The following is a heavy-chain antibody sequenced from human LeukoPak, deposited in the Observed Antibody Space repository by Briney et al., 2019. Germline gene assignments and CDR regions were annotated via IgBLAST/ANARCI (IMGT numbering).Heavy chain of an antibody. D-gene: IGHD3-10*01. CDR2: ISGSGGST. CDR1: GITFRNYA. J-gene: IGHJ4*02. Sequence: GGSLRLSCAASGITFRNYAMSWARQPPGKGLEWVSAISGSGGSTYYVDSVKGRFTISRDNSKNTLYLQMNSLRAEDTAVYYCAKDRSSSGSYFDYWGQGTLVTVSS. V-gene: IGHV3-23*01. CDR3: AKDRSSSGSYFDY.